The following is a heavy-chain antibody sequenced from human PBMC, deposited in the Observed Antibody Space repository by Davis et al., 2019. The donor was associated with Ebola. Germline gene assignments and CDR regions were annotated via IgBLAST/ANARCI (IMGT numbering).Heavy chain of an antibody. CDR1: GGTFSSYA. V-gene: IGHV1-18*01. J-gene: IGHJ6*03. CDR3: ARDRGVDDFWSGYYTFYYYYMDV. D-gene: IGHD3-3*01. CDR2: ISAYNGNT. Sequence: ASVKVSCKASGGTFSSYAISWVRQAPGQGLEWMGWISAYNGNTNYAQKLQGRVTMTTDTSTSTAYMELRSLRSDDTAVYYCARDRGVDDFWSGYYTFYYYYMDVWGKGTTVTVSS.